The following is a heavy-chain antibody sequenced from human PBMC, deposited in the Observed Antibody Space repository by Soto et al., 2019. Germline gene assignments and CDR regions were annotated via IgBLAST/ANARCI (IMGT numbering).Heavy chain of an antibody. CDR1: GYTFSGFY. CDR2: INPNSGGT. Sequence: GSVKVSCKASGYTFSGFYMHWVRQAPGQGLEWMGWINPNSGGTNYAQKFQGWVTMTRDTSISTAYMELSRLRSDDTAVYYCARGNGSSWYLGWFDPWGQGTLVTVS. V-gene: IGHV1-2*04. J-gene: IGHJ5*02. CDR3: ARGNGSSWYLGWFDP. D-gene: IGHD6-13*01.